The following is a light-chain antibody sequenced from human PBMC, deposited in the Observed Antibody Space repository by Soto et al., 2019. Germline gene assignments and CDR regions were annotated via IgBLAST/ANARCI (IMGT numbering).Light chain of an antibody. CDR2: AAS. CDR3: QKYNSAPLT. Sequence: DIQMTQSPSSLSASVGDRVTITCRASQGISTYLAWYQQQPGKVPKLLIYAASTLHSGVPSRFSGSGSGTDFTLTISSLQPEDVATYYCQKYNSAPLTFGGGTKVEIK. V-gene: IGKV1-27*01. CDR1: QGISTY. J-gene: IGKJ4*01.